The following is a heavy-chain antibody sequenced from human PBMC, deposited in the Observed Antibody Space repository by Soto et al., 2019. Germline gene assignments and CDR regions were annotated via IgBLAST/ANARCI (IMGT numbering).Heavy chain of an antibody. J-gene: IGHJ6*02. CDR3: ARSSSGYSSSWYRSESNYYYGMDV. D-gene: IGHD6-13*01. CDR1: GGTFSSYA. Sequence: SVKVSCKASGGTFSSYAISWVRQAPGQGLEWMGGIIPIFGTANYAQKFQGRVTITADESTSTAYMELSSLRSEDTAVYYCARSSSGYSSSWYRSESNYYYGMDVWGQGTTVTVSS. CDR2: IIPIFGTA. V-gene: IGHV1-69*13.